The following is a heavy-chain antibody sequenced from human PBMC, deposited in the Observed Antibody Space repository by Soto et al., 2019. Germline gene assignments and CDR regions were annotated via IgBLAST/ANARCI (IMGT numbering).Heavy chain of an antibody. V-gene: IGHV3-11*01. J-gene: IGHJ4*02. CDR3: AAYCSSISCTPFHGYS. CDR2: MSNIGGTV. D-gene: IGHD2-2*01. CDR1: GFTFSDHF. Sequence: QVQLVESGGGLVKTGGSLRLSCAASGFTFSDHFMSWVRQAPGKGLEWVSSMSNIGGTVQYADSVKGRFTISRDNAKNSLFLQMNSLRDEDTAVYYCAAYCSSISCTPFHGYSWGQGTLVTVSS.